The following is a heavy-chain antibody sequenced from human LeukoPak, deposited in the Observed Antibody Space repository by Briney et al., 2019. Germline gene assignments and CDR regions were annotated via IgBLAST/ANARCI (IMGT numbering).Heavy chain of an antibody. Sequence: PGGSLRLSCVASGFTISTYVMSWVGQAPGKGVEGGSDISGRDGNTDYADSVKGRFTISRDNSSNTLYLQMNSLRAEDTAVYYCVNYYYGSGSYYSNYWGQGTLVTVSS. CDR2: ISGRDGNT. CDR1: GFTISTYV. V-gene: IGHV3-23*01. D-gene: IGHD3-10*01. CDR3: VNYYYGSGSYYSNY. J-gene: IGHJ4*02.